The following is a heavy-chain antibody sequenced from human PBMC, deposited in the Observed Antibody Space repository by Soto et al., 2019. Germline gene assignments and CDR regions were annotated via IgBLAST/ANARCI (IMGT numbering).Heavy chain of an antibody. CDR1: GYTFTSYY. CDR3: AREGCSGGSCDAFDI. CDR2: INPSGGST. V-gene: IGHV1-46*03. J-gene: IGHJ3*02. Sequence: ASVKVPCKASGYTFTSYYMHWVRQAPGQGLEWMGIINPSGGSTSYAQKFQGRVTMTRDTSTSTVYMELSSLRSEDTAVYYCAREGCSGGSCDAFDIWGQGTMVTVSS. D-gene: IGHD2-15*01.